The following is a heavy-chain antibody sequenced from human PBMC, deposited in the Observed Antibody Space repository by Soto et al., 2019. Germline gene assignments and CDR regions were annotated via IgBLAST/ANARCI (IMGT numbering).Heavy chain of an antibody. J-gene: IGHJ6*02. D-gene: IGHD3-16*01. Sequence: QVQLVQSGAEVKEPGSSVKVSCKASGGTFSSYAISWVRQAPGQGLEWMGGLIPIFGTANYAQKFKGRVTITADEPTSTAYMELSSLRAEDTAVYYCAREGAGGTDVWGQGTTVTVSS. CDR2: LIPIFGTA. CDR3: AREGAGGTDV. V-gene: IGHV1-69*01. CDR1: GGTFSSYA.